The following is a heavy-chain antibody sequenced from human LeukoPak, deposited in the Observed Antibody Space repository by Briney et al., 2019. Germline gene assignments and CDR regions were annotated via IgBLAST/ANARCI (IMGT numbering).Heavy chain of an antibody. CDR3: AKGCSGGSCYKDY. V-gene: IGHV3-23*01. Sequence: GGSLRLSCAASGFTFSSYAMSWVRQAPGKGLEWVSAISGSGGSTCYADSVKGRFTISRDNSKNTLYLQMNSLRAEDTAVYYCAKGCSGGSCYKDYWGQGTLVTVSS. CDR1: GFTFSSYA. D-gene: IGHD2-15*01. J-gene: IGHJ4*02. CDR2: ISGSGGST.